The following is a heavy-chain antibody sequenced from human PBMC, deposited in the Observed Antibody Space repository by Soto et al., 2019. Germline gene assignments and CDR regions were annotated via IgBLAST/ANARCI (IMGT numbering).Heavy chain of an antibody. CDR2: TGATGRTT. Sequence: AGGSLRLSCAASGFTFNIYAMTWVRQAPGKGLEWVSTTGATGRTTYYSDSVKGRFTVSRDNSKNTLDLQMSSLRAEDTAVYYCAKGYCSGGSCIDAFDIWGQGTMVTVSS. D-gene: IGHD2-15*01. V-gene: IGHV3-23*01. CDR3: AKGYCSGGSCIDAFDI. CDR1: GFTFNIYA. J-gene: IGHJ3*02.